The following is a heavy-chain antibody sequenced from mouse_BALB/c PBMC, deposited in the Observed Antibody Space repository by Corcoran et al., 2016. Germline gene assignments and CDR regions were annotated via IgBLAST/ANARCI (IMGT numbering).Heavy chain of an antibody. D-gene: IGHD2-4*01. J-gene: IGHJ1*01. CDR3: ARRGLRRYFDV. CDR1: GYTFTSYV. CDR2: INPYNDGT. V-gene: IGHV1S136*01. Sequence: EGQLQQSGSGLVKPGASVKMPCKASGYTFTSYVMHWVKQKPGQGLDWIGYINPYNDGTKYNEKFKGKATLTSDKSSGTAYMELSSLTSEDSAVYYCARRGLRRYFDVWGAGTTVTVSS.